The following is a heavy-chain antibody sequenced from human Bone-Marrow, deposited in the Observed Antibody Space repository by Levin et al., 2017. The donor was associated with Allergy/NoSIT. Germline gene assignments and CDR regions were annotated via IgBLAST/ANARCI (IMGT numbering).Heavy chain of an antibody. V-gene: IGHV1-18*01. J-gene: IGHJ3*02. D-gene: IGHD4-11*01. CDR2: ISAYNGNT. Sequence: ASVKVSCKASGYTFTSYGISWVRQAPGQGLEWMGWISAYNGNTNYAQKLQGRVTMTTDTSTSTAYMELRSLRSDDTAVYYCARAECNDDYSNYGDAFDIWGQGTMVTVSS. CDR1: GYTFTSYG. CDR3: ARAECNDDYSNYGDAFDI.